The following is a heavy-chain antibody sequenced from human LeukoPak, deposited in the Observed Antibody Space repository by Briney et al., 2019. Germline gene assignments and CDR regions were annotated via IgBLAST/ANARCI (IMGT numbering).Heavy chain of an antibody. Sequence: SETLSLTCTVSGDYINTYYWSWIRQSAEKGLEWIGFISNGGSPTYSPSLKSRVTISVDTSNNQFSLKLTSVTAADTAVYYCAKGAGWYNFWGQGALVTVSS. J-gene: IGHJ4*02. CDR1: GDYINTYY. CDR2: ISNGGSP. V-gene: IGHV4-59*01. D-gene: IGHD6-19*01. CDR3: AKGAGWYNF.